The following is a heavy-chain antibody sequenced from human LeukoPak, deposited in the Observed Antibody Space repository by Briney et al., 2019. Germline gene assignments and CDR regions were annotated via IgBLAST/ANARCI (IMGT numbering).Heavy chain of an antibody. D-gene: IGHD3/OR15-3a*01. CDR1: GFTFNDYY. CDR2: ISSRGRTI. Sequence: GGSLRLSCAASGFTFNDYYMSWIRQAPGKGLERVSYISSRGRTIYYADSVKGRFTISRDNGENSLYLRMSSLSVEDTALYYCARGSDWNAFDSWGQGTVVTVSS. CDR3: ARGSDWNAFDS. J-gene: IGHJ3*02. V-gene: IGHV3-11*01.